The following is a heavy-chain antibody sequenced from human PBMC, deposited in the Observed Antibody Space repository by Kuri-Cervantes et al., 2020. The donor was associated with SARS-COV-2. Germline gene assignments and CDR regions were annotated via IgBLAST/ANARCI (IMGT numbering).Heavy chain of an antibody. CDR1: GVSISAYY. J-gene: IGHJ5*02. D-gene: IGHD3-10*01. Sequence: ESLKISCTVSGVSISAYYWTWIRQPPGKTLEWIGYVSYNGGTNYNPSLESRVTISRDTSKNQFSLRLNSVTAADTAVYYCARGFITLLNGFAPWGQGTLVTVSS. CDR2: VSYNGGT. V-gene: IGHV4-59*01. CDR3: ARGFITLLNGFAP.